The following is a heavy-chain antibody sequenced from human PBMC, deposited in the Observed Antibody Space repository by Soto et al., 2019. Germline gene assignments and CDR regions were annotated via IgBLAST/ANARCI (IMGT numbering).Heavy chain of an antibody. D-gene: IGHD4-17*01. Sequence: ASVKVSCKASGGTFSSYAISWVRQAPGQGLEWMGGIIPIFGTANYAQKFQGRVTITADESTSTAYMELSSLRSEDTAVYYCARGKRRYGDYHNYNGMDVWGQGTTVTVSS. CDR2: IIPIFGTA. V-gene: IGHV1-69*13. J-gene: IGHJ6*02. CDR3: ARGKRRYGDYHNYNGMDV. CDR1: GGTFSSYA.